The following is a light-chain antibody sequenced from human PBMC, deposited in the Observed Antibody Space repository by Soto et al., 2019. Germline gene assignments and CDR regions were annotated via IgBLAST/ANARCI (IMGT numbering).Light chain of an antibody. J-gene: IGKJ1*01. CDR3: QQYTQSLWT. CDR1: QTVSGSY. V-gene: IGKV3-20*01. Sequence: EIVLTQSPGTLSLSPGETATLSCRSSQTVSGSYLAWYQQKPGQAPRLLIYGVSNRATSIPDRFSGSGSGTHFTLTIDRLEPEDFAVYFCQQYTQSLWTFGQGTKVDI. CDR2: GVS.